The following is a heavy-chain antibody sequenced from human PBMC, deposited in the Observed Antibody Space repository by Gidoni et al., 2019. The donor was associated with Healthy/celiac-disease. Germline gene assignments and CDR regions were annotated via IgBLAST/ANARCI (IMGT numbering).Heavy chain of an antibody. CDR3: ARDNWNYMNWFDP. CDR2: IYTSGST. V-gene: IGHV4-61*02. Sequence: QVQLQESGPGLVKPSQTLSLTCTVSGGSISSGSYYWSWIRQPAGKGLEWIVRIYTSGSTNYNPSLKSRVTISVDTSKNQFSLKLSSVTAADTAVYYCARDNWNYMNWFDPWGQGTLVTVSS. D-gene: IGHD1-7*01. CDR1: GGSISSGSYY. J-gene: IGHJ5*02.